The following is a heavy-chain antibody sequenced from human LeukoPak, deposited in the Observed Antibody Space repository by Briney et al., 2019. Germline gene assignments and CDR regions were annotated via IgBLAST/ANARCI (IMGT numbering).Heavy chain of an antibody. CDR2: IYYSGST. Sequence: SETLSLTCTVSGGSISSYYWSWIRQPPGKGLEWIGYIYYSGSTNYNPSLKSRVTISVDTSKNQFSLKLSSVTAADTAVYYCARDYEYDSSGYAFDIWGQGTMVTVSS. CDR3: ARDYEYDSSGYAFDI. D-gene: IGHD3-22*01. V-gene: IGHV4-59*12. J-gene: IGHJ3*02. CDR1: GGSISSYY.